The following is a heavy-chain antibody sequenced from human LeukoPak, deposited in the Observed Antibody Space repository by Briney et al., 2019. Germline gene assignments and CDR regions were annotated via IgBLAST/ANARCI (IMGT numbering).Heavy chain of an antibody. D-gene: IGHD3-22*01. CDR1: GFIVTGDH. V-gene: IGHV3-66*01. J-gene: IGHJ4*02. CDR3: ARDRGKYYDSSGYYFPFDY. CDR2: IYSNGAT. Sequence: GGSLRLSCAASGFIVTGDHMIWVRQAPGKGLEWVSIIYSNGATYYADSVKGRFTISRDNAKNSLYLQMNSLRAEDTALYYCARDRGKYYDSSGYYFPFDYWGQGTLVTVSS.